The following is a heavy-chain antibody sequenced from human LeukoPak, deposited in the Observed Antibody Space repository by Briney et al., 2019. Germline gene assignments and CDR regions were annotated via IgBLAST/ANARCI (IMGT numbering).Heavy chain of an antibody. V-gene: IGHV3-23*01. Sequence: GGSLRLSCAAAGFPFSSYAMSWVRQAPGKGLEWVSSIRGSDGSTYYADSVKGRFAISRDNSKNTLYLQMNSLRAEDTAVYYCAKDVYGDYGGLDYWGQGTLVTVSS. CDR3: AKDVYGDYGGLDY. CDR1: GFPFSSYA. J-gene: IGHJ4*02. CDR2: IRGSDGST. D-gene: IGHD4-17*01.